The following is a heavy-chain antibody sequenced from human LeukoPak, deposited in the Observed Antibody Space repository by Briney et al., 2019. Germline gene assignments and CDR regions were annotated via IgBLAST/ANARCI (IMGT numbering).Heavy chain of an antibody. Sequence: ASVKVSCKASGYTFTSYDINWVRQATGQGLEWMGWMNPNSGNTGYAQKFQGRVTITRNTSISTAYMELSSLRSEDTAVYYCARDCLAAHCSDYWGQGTLVTVSS. CDR2: MNPNSGNT. CDR1: GYTFTSYD. J-gene: IGHJ4*02. D-gene: IGHD2-21*01. CDR3: ARDCLAAHCSDY. V-gene: IGHV1-8*03.